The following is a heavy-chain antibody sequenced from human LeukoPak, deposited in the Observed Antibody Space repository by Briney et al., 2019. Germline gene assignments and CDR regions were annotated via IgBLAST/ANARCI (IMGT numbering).Heavy chain of an antibody. D-gene: IGHD6-19*01. CDR3: AKRAVAELDY. CDR2: IYSGGST. CDR1: GFTVSSNY. Sequence: GGSLRLSCAASGFTVSSNYMSWVRQAPGKGLEWVSVIYSGGSTDYADSVKGRFTISRDNSKNTLYLQMNSLRAEDTAVYFCAKRAVAELDYWGQGTLVTVSS. V-gene: IGHV3-53*01. J-gene: IGHJ4*02.